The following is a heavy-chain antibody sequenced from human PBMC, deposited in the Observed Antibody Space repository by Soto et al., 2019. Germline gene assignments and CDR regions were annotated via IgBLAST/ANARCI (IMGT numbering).Heavy chain of an antibody. CDR2: IYYSGST. CDR1: GGSISSYY. CDR3: ATAGYDYIWGIDKNYFDY. D-gene: IGHD3-16*01. Sequence: SETMSLTCTVSGGSISSYYWSWIRQPPGKGLEWIGYIYYSGSTNYNPSLKSRVTISVDTSKNQFSLKLSSVTAADTAVYYCATAGYDYIWGIDKNYFDYWGQGTLVTVPS. J-gene: IGHJ4*02. V-gene: IGHV4-59*08.